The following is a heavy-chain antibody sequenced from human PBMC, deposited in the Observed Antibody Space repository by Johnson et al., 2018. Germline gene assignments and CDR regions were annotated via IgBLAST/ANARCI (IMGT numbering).Heavy chain of an antibody. J-gene: IGHJ6*04. D-gene: IGHD3-9*01. CDR2: ISWNSGSI. Sequence: EVQLVESGGGLVQPGRSLRLSCAASGFTFDDYAMHWVRQAPGKGLEWVSGISWNSGSIGYADSVKGRFTISRDNAKNSLYLQMNSLRAEDTALYYCAKDMNDILTGEYGMDVWGKGTTVTVSS. CDR1: GFTFDDYA. CDR3: AKDMNDILTGEYGMDV. V-gene: IGHV3-9*01.